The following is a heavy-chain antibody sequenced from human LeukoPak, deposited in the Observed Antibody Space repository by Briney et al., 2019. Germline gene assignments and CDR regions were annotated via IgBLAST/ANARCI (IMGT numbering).Heavy chain of an antibody. D-gene: IGHD6-19*01. V-gene: IGHV3-30-3*01. CDR2: ISYDGSNK. J-gene: IGHJ4*02. Sequence: GGSLRLSCAASGFTFSSYAMHWVRQAPGKGLEWVAVISYDGSNKYYADSVKSRFTISRDNSKNTLYLQMNSLRAEDTAVYYCARSIAVAGTIDYWGQGTLVTVSS. CDR1: GFTFSSYA. CDR3: ARSIAVAGTIDY.